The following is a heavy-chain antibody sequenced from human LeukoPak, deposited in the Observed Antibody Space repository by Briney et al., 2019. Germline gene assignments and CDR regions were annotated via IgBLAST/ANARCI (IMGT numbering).Heavy chain of an antibody. CDR2: ISSSRSEK. J-gene: IGHJ4*02. CDR3: ARDQEWLSDY. Sequence: GGSLRLSCAASGFTLSRYSMKWVRQARGKGVEWVSYISSSRSEKYYGDSVKVRFTISRDNAKISLYLQMNSLRAEDTSVYYCARDQEWLSDYWGQGTLVTVSS. CDR1: GFTLSRYS. V-gene: IGHV3-21*01. D-gene: IGHD3-3*01.